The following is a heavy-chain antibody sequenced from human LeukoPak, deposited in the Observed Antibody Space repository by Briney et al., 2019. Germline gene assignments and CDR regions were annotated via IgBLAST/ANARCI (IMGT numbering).Heavy chain of an antibody. Sequence: GGSLRLSCAASGFTFSSYAMHWVRQAPGKGLEYVSAISSNGGSTYYANSVKGRFTISRDNSKNTLYLQMGSLRAEDMAVYYCARDHYYDSSGYYPRYYYYMDVWGKGTTATVSS. V-gene: IGHV3-64*01. CDR3: ARDHYYDSSGYYPRYYYYMDV. D-gene: IGHD3-22*01. CDR1: GFTFSSYA. J-gene: IGHJ6*03. CDR2: ISSNGGST.